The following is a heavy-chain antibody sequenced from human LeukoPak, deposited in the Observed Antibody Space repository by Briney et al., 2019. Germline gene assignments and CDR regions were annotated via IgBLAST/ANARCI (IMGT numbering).Heavy chain of an antibody. Sequence: GRSLRLSCAASGFTFSNYGMHWVRQAPGKGREWVAFISYDGSNKYFADSVKGRFTISRDNSKNTLYLQMHSLRAEDTAVYYCAKDNVAAAGRYFDYWGQGTLVTVSS. CDR2: ISYDGSNK. V-gene: IGHV3-30*18. J-gene: IGHJ4*02. CDR1: GFTFSNYG. D-gene: IGHD6-13*01. CDR3: AKDNVAAAGRYFDY.